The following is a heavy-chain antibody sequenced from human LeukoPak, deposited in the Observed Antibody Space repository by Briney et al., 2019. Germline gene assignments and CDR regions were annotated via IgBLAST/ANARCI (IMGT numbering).Heavy chain of an antibody. CDR3: ARDPKYYGSGSELRASAFDI. J-gene: IGHJ3*02. D-gene: IGHD3-10*01. CDR2: ISSSGSTI. V-gene: IGHV3-48*03. Sequence: PGGSLRLSCAASGFTFSSYEMNWVRQAPGKGLEWVSYISSSGSTIYYADSVKGRFTISRDNAKNSLYLQMNSLRAEDTAVYYCARDPKYYGSGSELRASAFDIWGQGTMVTVSS. CDR1: GFTFSSYE.